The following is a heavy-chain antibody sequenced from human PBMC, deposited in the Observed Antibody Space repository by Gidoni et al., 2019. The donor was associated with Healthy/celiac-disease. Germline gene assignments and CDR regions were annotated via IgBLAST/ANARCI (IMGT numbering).Heavy chain of an antibody. J-gene: IGHJ6*02. D-gene: IGHD3-22*01. CDR2: IIPIFGTA. CDR1: GGTFSSYA. CDR3: ARDPGYYDSSGYYRYGMDV. Sequence: QVQLVQSGAEVKKPGSSVKVSCKASGGTFSSYAISWVRQAPGQGLEWMGGIIPIFGTANYAQKFQGRVTITADESTSTAYMELSSLRSEDTAVYYCARDPGYYDSSGYYRYGMDVWGQGTTVTVSS. V-gene: IGHV1-69*01.